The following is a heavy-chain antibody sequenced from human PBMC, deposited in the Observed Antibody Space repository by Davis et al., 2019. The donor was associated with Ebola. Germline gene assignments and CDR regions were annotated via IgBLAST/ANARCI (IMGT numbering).Heavy chain of an antibody. CDR2: IYYSGST. Sequence: SETLSLTCTVSGGSISSYYWSWIRQPPGKGLEWIGYIYYSGSTNYNPSLKSRVTISVDTSKNQFSLKLSSVTAADTAVYYCARGFRVTMVRGRFDPWGQGTLVTVSS. D-gene: IGHD3-10*01. CDR1: GGSISSYY. J-gene: IGHJ5*02. CDR3: ARGFRVTMVRGRFDP. V-gene: IGHV4-59*01.